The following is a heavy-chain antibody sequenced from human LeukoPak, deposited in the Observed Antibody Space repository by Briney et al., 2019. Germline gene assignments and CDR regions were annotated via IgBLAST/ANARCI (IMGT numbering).Heavy chain of an antibody. Sequence: PGGSLRLSCAASGFIFSSFAMSWVRQAPGKGLDWVSGISGGSENAYYADSVKGRFTISRDNSKNTLDLHTTSLTADDTAVYYCANMQLVKGVFEIWGQGTRVTVSS. CDR1: GFIFSSFA. CDR2: ISGGSENA. CDR3: ANMQLVKGVFEI. V-gene: IGHV3-23*01. D-gene: IGHD6-13*01. J-gene: IGHJ3*02.